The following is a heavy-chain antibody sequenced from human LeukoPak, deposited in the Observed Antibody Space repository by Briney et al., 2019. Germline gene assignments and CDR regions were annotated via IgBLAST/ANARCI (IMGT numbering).Heavy chain of an antibody. J-gene: IGHJ3*02. D-gene: IGHD3-3*01. CDR2: ISAYNGNT. CDR3: AREQDDPPLGAFDI. Sequence: ASVKVSCKASGYTFTSYGISWVRQAPGQGLEWMGWISAYNGNTNYAQKLQGRVTMTTDTSTSTAYMELRSRRSAYTAVYYCAREQDDPPLGAFDIWGQGTMVTVSS. V-gene: IGHV1-18*01. CDR1: GYTFTSYG.